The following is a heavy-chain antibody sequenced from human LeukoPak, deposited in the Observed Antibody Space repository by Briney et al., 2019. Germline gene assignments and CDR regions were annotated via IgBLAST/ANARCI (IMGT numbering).Heavy chain of an antibody. Sequence: GASVKVSCKASGYTFTSYYMHWVRQAPGQGLEWTGIINPSGGSTSYAQKFQGRVTMTRDTSTSTVYMELSSLRSEDTAVYYCARSDSGDFDWLLPSYYYYGMDVWGRGTTVTVSS. J-gene: IGHJ6*02. V-gene: IGHV1-46*01. CDR1: GYTFTSYY. CDR2: INPSGGST. CDR3: ARSDSGDFDWLLPSYYYYGMDV. D-gene: IGHD3-9*01.